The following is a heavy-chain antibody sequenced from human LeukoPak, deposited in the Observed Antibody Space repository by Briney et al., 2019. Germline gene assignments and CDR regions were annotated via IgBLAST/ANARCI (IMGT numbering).Heavy chain of an antibody. CDR2: IYYSGST. CDR1: GASISSSSYY. CDR3: ARDELKYQLLYEEDYYYYMDV. J-gene: IGHJ6*03. V-gene: IGHV4-39*02. D-gene: IGHD2-2*02. Sequence: SETLSLTCTVSGASISSSSYYWGWIRQPPGKGLEWIGSIYYSGSTHYNPSLKSRVTISVDTSKNQFSLKLSYVTAEDTAVYYCARDELKYQLLYEEDYYYYMDVWGKGTTVTVSS.